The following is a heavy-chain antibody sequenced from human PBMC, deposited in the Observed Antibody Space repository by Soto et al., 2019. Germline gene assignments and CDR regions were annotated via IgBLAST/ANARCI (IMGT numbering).Heavy chain of an antibody. CDR3: TRASSLDFDF. CDR2: MYPGDSDT. CDR1: GYSFSDYW. D-gene: IGHD3-16*01. Sequence: GESLKISCKGSGYSFSDYWIGWVRQMPGQGLEWMGIMYPGDSDTRYSPSFQGQVTISADKSISIAYLQMNSLRTEDTALYYCTRASSLDFDFWGQGTLVTVSS. J-gene: IGHJ4*02. V-gene: IGHV5-51*01.